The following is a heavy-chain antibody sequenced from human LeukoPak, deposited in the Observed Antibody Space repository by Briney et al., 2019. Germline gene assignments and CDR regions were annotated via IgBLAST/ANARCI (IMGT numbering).Heavy chain of an antibody. CDR1: GGSFSDYY. J-gene: IGHJ6*03. Sequence: SETLSLTCAVYGGSFSDYYWSWIRQPPGKGLEWIREINHSGSTNYNPSLKSRVIISVDTSKNQFSLKLSSVTAADTAVYYCARTDIVVVPAAMGYYYYMDVWGKGTTVTVSS. V-gene: IGHV4-34*01. CDR3: ARTDIVVVPAAMGYYYYMDV. CDR2: INHSGST. D-gene: IGHD2-2*01.